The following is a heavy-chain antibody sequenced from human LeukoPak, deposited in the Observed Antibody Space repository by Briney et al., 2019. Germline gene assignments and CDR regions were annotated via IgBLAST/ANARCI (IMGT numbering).Heavy chain of an antibody. J-gene: IGHJ4*02. CDR3: ARDLRRRGGYNGFGY. Sequence: PGGSLRLSCAASGFTFSSYSMNWVRQAPGKGLEWVSSISSSSSYIYYADSVKGRFTISRDNAKNSLYLQMNSLRAEDTAVYYCARDLRRRGGYNGFGYWGQGTLDTVSS. D-gene: IGHD5-24*01. CDR1: GFTFSSYS. CDR2: ISSSSSYI. V-gene: IGHV3-21*01.